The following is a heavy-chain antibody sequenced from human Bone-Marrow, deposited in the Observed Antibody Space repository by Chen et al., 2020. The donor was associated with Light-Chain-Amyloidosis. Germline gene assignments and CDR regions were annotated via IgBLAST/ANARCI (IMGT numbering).Heavy chain of an antibody. Sequence: EVQLVESGGGLVKPGGSLRLSCAASGFTFSTYGMNWVRRAPGKGLEWVSSISSTSSYIYYADSVKGRFTISRDNAKNSLYLQINSLRAEDTAVYYCVRDRAVITTHEYFEHWGQGTLVTVSS. J-gene: IGHJ1*01. CDR1: GFTFSTYG. D-gene: IGHD3-22*01. CDR2: ISSTSSYI. V-gene: IGHV3-21*01. CDR3: VRDRAVITTHEYFEH.